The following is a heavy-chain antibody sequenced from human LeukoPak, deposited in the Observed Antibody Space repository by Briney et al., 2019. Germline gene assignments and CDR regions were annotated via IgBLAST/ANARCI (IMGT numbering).Heavy chain of an antibody. CDR2: IFGSGGST. CDR1: GFTFSSYA. Sequence: GGSLRLSCAASGFTFSSYAMYWVRQAPGKGLEWVSGIFGSGGSTHYADSVKGRFTISRDNSKNTLYLQLNSLRAEDTAVYYCAKAHQWLPYFDYWGQGTLVTVSS. V-gene: IGHV3-23*01. D-gene: IGHD6-19*01. J-gene: IGHJ4*02. CDR3: AKAHQWLPYFDY.